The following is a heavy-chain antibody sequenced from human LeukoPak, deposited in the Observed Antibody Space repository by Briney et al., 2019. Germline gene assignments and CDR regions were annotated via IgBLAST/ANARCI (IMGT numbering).Heavy chain of an antibody. CDR3: ASFSDY. CDR2: ISTSGTTI. V-gene: IGHV3-48*03. CDR1: GFTFSSFE. Sequence: GGSLRLSCTASGFTFSSFEMNSVRQAPGKGLEWVSYISTSGTTIYYADSVKGRFTISRDNAENSLYLQMNSLRAEDTAIYYCASFSDYWGRGTLVTVSS. J-gene: IGHJ4*02.